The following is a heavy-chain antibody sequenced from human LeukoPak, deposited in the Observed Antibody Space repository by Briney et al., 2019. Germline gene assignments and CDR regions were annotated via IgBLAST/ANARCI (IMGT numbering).Heavy chain of an antibody. V-gene: IGHV1-18*01. D-gene: IGHD3-10*01. J-gene: IGHJ4*02. Sequence: ASVKVSCKASGYTFTSYGISWVRQARGQGLEWMGWISAYNGNTNYAQKLQGRVTMTTDTSTSTAYMELRSLRSDDKAVYYRARDLGAMVPGYWGQGTLVTVSS. CDR2: ISAYNGNT. CDR3: ARDLGAMVPGY. CDR1: GYTFTSYG.